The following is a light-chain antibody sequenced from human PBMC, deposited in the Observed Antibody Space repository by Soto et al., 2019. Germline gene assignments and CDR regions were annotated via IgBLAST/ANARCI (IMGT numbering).Light chain of an antibody. J-gene: IGKJ4*01. CDR2: DAS. CDR1: QSVSSY. Sequence: EIVLTQSPATLSLSPGERATLSCRASQSVSSYLAWYQQKPGQAPRLLIYDASNRATGIPARFSGSGSGTDFTLTVSRLEPEDFAVYYCHQYAHSPLTFGGGTKVETK. V-gene: IGKV3-11*01. CDR3: HQYAHSPLT.